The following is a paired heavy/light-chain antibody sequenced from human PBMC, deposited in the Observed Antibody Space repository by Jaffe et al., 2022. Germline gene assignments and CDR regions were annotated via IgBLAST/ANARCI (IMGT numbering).Heavy chain of an antibody. D-gene: IGHD6-19*01. CDR1: GFTFTSYA. J-gene: IGHJ1*01. V-gene: IGHV3-23*01. CDR3: AKDPRMYTSGWYPPPEYFQD. CDR2: MTGAGGRT. Sequence: EVQLLESGGGLVQPGGSLRLSCVASGFTFTSYAMAWVRQAPGKGLEWVSSMTGAGGRTDYADFVKGRFTISRDNSKNTMYLQMNGLRAEDTALYYCAKDPRMYTSGWYPPPEYFQDWGQGTLVTVYS.
Light chain of an antibody. Sequence: QSVLTQPASVSGSPGQSITISCTGTSSDFGGYDSVSWYQQYPDKAPRLMIYEVSNRPSGVSNRFSGSESGNAASLTISGLQAEDEADYYCSLYIRSKSVVMFGGGTKLTVL. J-gene: IGLJ3*02. V-gene: IGLV2-14*01. CDR2: EVS. CDR1: SSDFGGYDS. CDR3: SLYIRSKSVVM.